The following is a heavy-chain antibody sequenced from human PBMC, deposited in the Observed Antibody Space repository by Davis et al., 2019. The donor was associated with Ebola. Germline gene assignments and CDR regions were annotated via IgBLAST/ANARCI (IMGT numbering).Heavy chain of an antibody. CDR1: GFSFSAFG. J-gene: IGHJ4*02. CDR3: ARDRFASGSYYNGRLDY. D-gene: IGHD3-10*01. CDR2: LWYDGTKQ. V-gene: IGHV3-33*01. Sequence: GGSLRLSCAASGFSFSAFGMHWVRQAPGKGLEWVALLWYDGTKQYYADSVNGRFNISRDNSKNTLYLQMNSLRAEDTAVFYCARDRFASGSYYNGRLDYWGQGALVTVSS.